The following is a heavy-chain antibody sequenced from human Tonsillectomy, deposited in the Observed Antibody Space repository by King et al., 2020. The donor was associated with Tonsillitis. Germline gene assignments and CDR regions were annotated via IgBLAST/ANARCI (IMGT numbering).Heavy chain of an antibody. Sequence: VQLVESGAEVKKPGASVKVSCKASGYTLTSYGISWVRQAPGQGLEWMGWISTYNNNTNYAQKLQGRVTMTTDTSTRTAYMELRSLRSDDTAMYYCARDLRVYATPLGYWGQGTLVTVSS. D-gene: IGHD2-8*01. J-gene: IGHJ4*02. CDR3: ARDLRVYATPLGY. V-gene: IGHV1-18*01. CDR1: GYTLTSYG. CDR2: ISTYNNNT.